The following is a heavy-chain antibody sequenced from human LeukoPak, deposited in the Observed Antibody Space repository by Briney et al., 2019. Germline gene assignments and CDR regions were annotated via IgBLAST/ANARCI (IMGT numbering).Heavy chain of an antibody. CDR1: GFTFSSYA. Sequence: PGGSLRLSCAASGFTFSSYAMSWVRQAPGKGLEWVANIKQDGSEKHYVDSVKGRFTISRDNAKNSLYLQMDSLRAEDTAVYYCARVVGYYYMDVWGKGTTVTVSS. CDR3: ARVVGYYYMDV. D-gene: IGHD1-26*01. V-gene: IGHV3-7*01. CDR2: IKQDGSEK. J-gene: IGHJ6*03.